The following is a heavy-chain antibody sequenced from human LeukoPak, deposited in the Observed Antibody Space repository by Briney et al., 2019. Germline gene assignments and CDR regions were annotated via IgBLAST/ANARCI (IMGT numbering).Heavy chain of an antibody. CDR1: GFTFSSYG. CDR3: AKDPSPYDFWSGPPNPYYFDY. CDR2: ISYDGSNK. V-gene: IGHV3-30*18. Sequence: GGSLRLSCAASGFTFSSYGMHWVRQAPGKGLEWVAVISYDGSNKYYADSVKGRFTISRDNSKNTLYLQMNSLRAEDTAVYYCAKDPSPYDFWSGPPNPYYFDYWGQGTLVTVSS. J-gene: IGHJ4*02. D-gene: IGHD3-3*01.